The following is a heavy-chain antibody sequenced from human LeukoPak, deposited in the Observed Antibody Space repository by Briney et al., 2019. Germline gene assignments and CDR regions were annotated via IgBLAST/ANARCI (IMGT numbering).Heavy chain of an antibody. CDR2: IYYSGST. D-gene: IGHD3-3*01. CDR3: ARGTRRSGSDAFDI. CDR1: GGSISSYY. V-gene: IGHV4-59*01. J-gene: IGHJ3*02. Sequence: KASETLSLTCTVSGGSISSYYWSWIRQPPGKGLEWIGYIYYSGSTNYNPSHKSRVTISVDTSKNQFSLKLSSVTAADTAVYYCARGTRRSGSDAFDIWGQGTMVTVSS.